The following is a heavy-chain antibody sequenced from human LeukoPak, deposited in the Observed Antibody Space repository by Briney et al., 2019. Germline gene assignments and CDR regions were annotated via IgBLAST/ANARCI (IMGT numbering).Heavy chain of an antibody. CDR1: GGSISSYY. D-gene: IGHD2-8*01. J-gene: IGHJ3*02. CDR2: IYYSGTT. V-gene: IGHV4-59*08. Sequence: PSETLSLTCTVSGGSISSYYWSWIRQPPAKGLEWIGDIYYSGTTNYNPSLKSRVTISVDTSRNQFSLKLSSVTAADTAVYYCARIMGRDAFDIWGQGTMVTVSS. CDR3: ARIMGRDAFDI.